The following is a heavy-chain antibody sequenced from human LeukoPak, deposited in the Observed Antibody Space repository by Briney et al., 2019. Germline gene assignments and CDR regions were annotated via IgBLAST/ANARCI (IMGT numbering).Heavy chain of an antibody. J-gene: IGHJ6*03. CDR2: INPSGGST. CDR1: GYTFTSYH. D-gene: IGHD6-19*01. CDR3: ARDSYGSGWRYYYYYMDV. V-gene: IGHV1-46*01. Sequence: GASVKVSCKASGYTFTSYHMHWVRQAPGQGLEWMGIINPSGGSTSYAQKFQGRVTMTRDMSTSTVYMELSSLRSEDTAVYYCARDSYGSGWRYYYYYMDVWGKGTTVTVSS.